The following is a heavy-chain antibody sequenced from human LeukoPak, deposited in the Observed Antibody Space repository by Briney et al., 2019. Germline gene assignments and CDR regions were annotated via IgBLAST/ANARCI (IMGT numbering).Heavy chain of an antibody. J-gene: IGHJ3*02. Sequence: GASVKVSCKTSGYTFTGYYIHWVRQAPGQGLEWMGWINPNSGGTNYAQKFQGRVTMTRDTSISTAYMELSRLRSDDTAVYYCAREAGLDVEPNAFDIWGQGTMVTVSS. CDR3: AREAGLDVEPNAFDI. CDR2: INPNSGGT. V-gene: IGHV1-2*02. CDR1: GYTFTGYY. D-gene: IGHD1-26*01.